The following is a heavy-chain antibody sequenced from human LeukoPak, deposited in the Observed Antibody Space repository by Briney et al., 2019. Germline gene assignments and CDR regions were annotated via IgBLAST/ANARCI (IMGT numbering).Heavy chain of an antibody. D-gene: IGHD3-3*02. CDR3: AKNALAGQAYYDH. J-gene: IGHJ4*02. V-gene: IGHV3-23*01. CDR2: ISGDGVYT. Sequence: GGSLRLSCTASGFAFSVYAMSWLRQPPGKGLEWVSAISGDGVYTYYTDSVKGRFTASRDNSKNTLYLQMNSLRAEDTAVYFCAKNALAGQAYYDHWGQGTPVTVSS. CDR1: GFAFSVYA.